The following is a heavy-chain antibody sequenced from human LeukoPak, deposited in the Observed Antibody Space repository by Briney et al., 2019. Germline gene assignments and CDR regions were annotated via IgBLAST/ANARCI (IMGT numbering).Heavy chain of an antibody. CDR3: AKGRVIDTASRGMDV. V-gene: IGHV3-11*05. J-gene: IGHJ6*02. Sequence: KPGGSLRLSCAASGFTFSDYYMTWIRQAPGKGLEGLTYISTSSSDTMYADSVKGRFTISRDNAKNSLYLQMNSLRAEDTAVYSCAKGRVIDTASRGMDVWGQGPTFIVSS. CDR2: ISTSSSDT. D-gene: IGHD2-21*01. CDR1: GFTFSDYY.